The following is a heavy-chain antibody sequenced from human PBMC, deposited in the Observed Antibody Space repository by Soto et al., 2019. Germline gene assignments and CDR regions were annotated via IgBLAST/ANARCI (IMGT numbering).Heavy chain of an antibody. J-gene: IGHJ5*02. CDR2: IYYSGST. CDR1: GGSISSGDYY. D-gene: IGHD2-2*01. V-gene: IGHV4-30-4*01. Sequence: SETLSLTCTVSGGSISSGDYYWSWIRQPPGKGLERIGYIYYSGSTYYNPSLKSRVTISVDTSKNQFSLKLSSVTAADTAVYYCARDRYCSSTSCYPWFDPWGQGTLVTVSS. CDR3: ARDRYCSSTSCYPWFDP.